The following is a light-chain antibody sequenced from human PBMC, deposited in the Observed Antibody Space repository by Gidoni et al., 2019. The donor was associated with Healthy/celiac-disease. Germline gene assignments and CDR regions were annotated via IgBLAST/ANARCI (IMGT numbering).Light chain of an antibody. CDR3: LLSYIGSVV. Sequence: AVVTQEPSRTLSPGGTVPLTCVSSTGAVPSGHYPYWFQQNPGPAPRTPIYYTSNNHSWTPARFSGSLLVGKAALTLSGAQPEDEAEYYCLLSYIGSVVFCGGTKLTVL. V-gene: IGLV7-46*01. J-gene: IGLJ2*01. CDR1: TGAVPSGHY. CDR2: YTS.